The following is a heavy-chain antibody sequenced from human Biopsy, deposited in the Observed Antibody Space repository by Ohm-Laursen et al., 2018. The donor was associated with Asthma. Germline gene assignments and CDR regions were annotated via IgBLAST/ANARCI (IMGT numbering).Heavy chain of an antibody. CDR2: LIPVLGTA. J-gene: IGHJ5*02. D-gene: IGHD1-7*01. V-gene: IGHV1-69*13. CDR1: GDSLGSFINYA. CDR3: AREGITGTTAWFDP. Sequence: SVKVSCKASGDSLGSFINYAISWVRQAPRQGLEWMGGLIPVLGTADYAPMFEGRVTITADESTSTAYLELTSLRFEDTAVYYCAREGITGTTAWFDPWAREPWSPSPQ.